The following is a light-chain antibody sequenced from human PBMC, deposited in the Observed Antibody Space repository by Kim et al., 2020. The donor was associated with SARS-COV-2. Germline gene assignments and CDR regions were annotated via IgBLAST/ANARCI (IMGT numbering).Light chain of an antibody. CDR2: GAS. V-gene: IGKV3-20*01. CDR3: QHFGSSPT. Sequence: SFAPGEGATLSCRASQIVNSYYLAWYQQKPGQAPRLLIYGASTRATGIPDRFSGSGSGTDFTLTISRLEAEDSALYYCQHFGSSPTFGQGTKLEI. J-gene: IGKJ2*01. CDR1: QIVNSYY.